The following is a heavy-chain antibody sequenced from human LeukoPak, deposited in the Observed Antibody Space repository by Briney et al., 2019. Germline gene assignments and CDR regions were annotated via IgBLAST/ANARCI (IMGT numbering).Heavy chain of an antibody. Sequence: GGSLRLSCAASGFTFSSYAMSWVRQAPGKGLEWVSAISGSGGSTYYADSVKGRFTISRDNSKNTLYLQMNSLRAEDTAVYYCAKEGYYDYVWGSYWVDYWGQGTLVTVSS. CDR1: GFTFSSYA. D-gene: IGHD3-16*01. J-gene: IGHJ4*02. CDR2: ISGSGGST. CDR3: AKEGYYDYVWGSYWVDY. V-gene: IGHV3-23*01.